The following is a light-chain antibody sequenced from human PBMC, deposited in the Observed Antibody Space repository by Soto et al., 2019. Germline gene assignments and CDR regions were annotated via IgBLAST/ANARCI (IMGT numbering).Light chain of an antibody. CDR1: SSDVGGYNY. J-gene: IGLJ2*01. CDR3: SSYAGSKTL. V-gene: IGLV2-8*01. Sequence: QSALTQPPSASGSPGQSVTISCTGTSSDVGGYNYVSWYQQHPGKAPKLMIYEVSKRPSGVPDRFSGSKSGNTASLTVSGLQAEGEADYYCSSYAGSKTLFGGGTKVTVL. CDR2: EVS.